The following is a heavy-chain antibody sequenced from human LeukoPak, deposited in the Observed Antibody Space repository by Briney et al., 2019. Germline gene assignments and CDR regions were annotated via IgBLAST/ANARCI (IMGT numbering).Heavy chain of an antibody. V-gene: IGHV3-48*04. CDR3: ASIGISMVRGIYY. Sequence: GGSLRLSGAASGFTFSSYTMTWVRQAPGKGLEWVSYISSTGSTIYYADSVKGRFTISRDNAKNSLYLQMNSLRAEDTAIYYCASIGISMVRGIYYWGQGTLVTVSS. J-gene: IGHJ4*02. D-gene: IGHD3-10*01. CDR1: GFTFSSYT. CDR2: ISSTGSTI.